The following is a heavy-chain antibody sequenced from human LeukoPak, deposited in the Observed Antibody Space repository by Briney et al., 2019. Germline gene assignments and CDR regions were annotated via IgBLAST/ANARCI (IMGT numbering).Heavy chain of an antibody. CDR3: AINDGSGSYYKSDY. Sequence: SETLSLTCAVYGGSFSGYYWSWIRQPPGKGLEWIGEINQSGSTNYNPSLKSRVTISIDTSKNQFSLKLTSVTAADAAVYYCAINDGSGSYYKSDYWGQGTLVTVSS. CDR2: INQSGST. V-gene: IGHV4-34*01. D-gene: IGHD3-10*01. J-gene: IGHJ4*02. CDR1: GGSFSGYY.